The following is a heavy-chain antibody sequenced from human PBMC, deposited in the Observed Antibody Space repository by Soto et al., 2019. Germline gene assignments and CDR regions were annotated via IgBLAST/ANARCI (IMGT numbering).Heavy chain of an antibody. V-gene: IGHV1-18*01. D-gene: IGHD4-17*01. CDR3: ARTKDSGDYVFDY. CDR1: GYSLTSYG. Sequence: ASVKVSCKASGYSLTSYGISWVRQAPGQGLEWMGWISGHDGNTKYTQKLQGRVTVTTDTSTSTAYMDLRSLRSDDTAVYYCARTKDSGDYVFDYWGQGTLVTVSS. J-gene: IGHJ4*02. CDR2: ISGHDGNT.